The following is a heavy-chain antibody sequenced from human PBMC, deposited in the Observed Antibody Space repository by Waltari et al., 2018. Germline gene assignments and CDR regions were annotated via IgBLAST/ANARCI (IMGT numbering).Heavy chain of an antibody. CDR3: ARGYCSSTSCYGGDWFDP. D-gene: IGHD2-2*01. CDR1: GGSFSGYY. V-gene: IGHV4-34*01. CDR2: INHSGST. J-gene: IGHJ5*02. Sequence: QVQLQQWGAGLLKPSETLSLTCAVYGGSFSGYYWSWTRQPPGKGLEWIGEINHSGSTNYNPSLKSRVTISVDTSKNQFSLKLSSVTAADTAVYYCARGYCSSTSCYGGDWFDPWGQGTLVTVSS.